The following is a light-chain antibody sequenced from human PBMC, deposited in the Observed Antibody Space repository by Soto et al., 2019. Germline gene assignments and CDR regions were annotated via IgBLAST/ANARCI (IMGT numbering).Light chain of an antibody. CDR3: SSYAGSSNV. CDR1: SSDVGGYSY. J-gene: IGLJ1*01. V-gene: IGLV2-8*01. Sequence: QSALTQPPSASGPPGQSVAISCTGTSSDVGGYSYVSWYQQHPGKAPKLMIYEVNKRPSGVPDRFSGSKSGNTASLTVSGLQAEDEADYYCSSYAGSSNVFGTGTKVTVL. CDR2: EVN.